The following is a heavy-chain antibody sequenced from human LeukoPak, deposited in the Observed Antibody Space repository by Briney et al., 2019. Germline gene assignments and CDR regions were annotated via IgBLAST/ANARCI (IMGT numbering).Heavy chain of an antibody. V-gene: IGHV5-51*01. J-gene: IGHJ4*02. CDR3: ARQHDYGGNPRLEFFDY. CDR1: GYSFTSYW. Sequence: GESLKISCKGSGYSFTSYWIGWVRQLPGKGLEWMGIIYPGDSDTRYSPSFQGQVTISADKSISTAYLQWSSLKASDTAMYYCARQHDYGGNPRLEFFDYWGQGTLVTVSS. CDR2: IYPGDSDT. D-gene: IGHD4-23*01.